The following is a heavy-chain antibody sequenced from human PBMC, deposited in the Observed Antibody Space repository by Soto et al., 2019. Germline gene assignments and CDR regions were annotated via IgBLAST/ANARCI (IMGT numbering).Heavy chain of an antibody. CDR1: GGTSSSYA. CDR2: IIPIFGTA. Sequence: ASVKVSCKASGGTSSSYAISWVRQAPGQGLEWMGGIIPIFGTANYAQKFQGRVTITADESTSTAYMELSSLRSEDTAVYYCARSPHPKYCTNGVCGRAPFDIWGQGTMVTVSS. V-gene: IGHV1-69*13. J-gene: IGHJ3*02. CDR3: ARSPHPKYCTNGVCGRAPFDI. D-gene: IGHD2-8*01.